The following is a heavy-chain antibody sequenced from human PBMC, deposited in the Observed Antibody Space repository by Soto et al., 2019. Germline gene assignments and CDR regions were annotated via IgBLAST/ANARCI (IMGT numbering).Heavy chain of an antibody. J-gene: IGHJ6*03. V-gene: IGHV4-39*01. D-gene: IGHD2-2*01. CDR2: IYYSGST. CDR3: ARFNRGYCSSTSCYADYYYYMDV. Sequence: PSETLSLTCTVSGGSISSSSYYWGWIRQPLGKGLEWIGSIYYSGSTYYNPSLKSRVTISVDTSKNQFSLKLSSVTAADTAVYYCARFNRGYCSSTSCYADYYYYMDVWGKGTTVTVSS. CDR1: GGSISSSSYY.